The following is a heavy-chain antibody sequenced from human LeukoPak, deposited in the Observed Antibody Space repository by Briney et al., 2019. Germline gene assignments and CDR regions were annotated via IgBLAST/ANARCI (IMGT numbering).Heavy chain of an antibody. D-gene: IGHD6-19*01. CDR2: IIPILGIA. CDR3: ASVLSGIAVAGSFDP. V-gene: IGHV1-69*02. CDR1: GYTFIGYY. Sequence: SVKVSCKASGYTFIGYYMHWVRQAPGQGLEWMGRIIPILGIANYAQKFQGRVTITADKSTSTAYMELSSLRSEDTAVYYCASVLSGIAVAGSFDPWGQGTLVTVSS. J-gene: IGHJ5*02.